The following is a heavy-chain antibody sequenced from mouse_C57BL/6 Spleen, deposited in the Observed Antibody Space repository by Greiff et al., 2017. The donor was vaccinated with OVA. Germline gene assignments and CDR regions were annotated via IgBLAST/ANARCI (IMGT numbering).Heavy chain of an antibody. V-gene: IGHV1-22*01. D-gene: IGHD2-1*01. CDR2: INPNNGGT. CDR3: AIRGYYGNYFDY. J-gene: IGHJ2*01. Sequence: EVQLQQSGPELVKPGASVKMSCKASGYTFTDYNMHWVKQSHGKSLEWIGYINPNNGGTSYNQKFKGKATLTVNKSSSTAYMELRSLTSEDSAVYYCAIRGYYGNYFDYWGQGTTLTVSS. CDR1: GYTFTDYN.